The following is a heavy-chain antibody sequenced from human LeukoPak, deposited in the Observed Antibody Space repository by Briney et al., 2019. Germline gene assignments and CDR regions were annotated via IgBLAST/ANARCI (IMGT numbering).Heavy chain of an antibody. Sequence: GESLKISCQGSGYSFTNYWIGWVRQTPGKGLEWMGIIYPGDSDTRYSPSFQGQVTISADKSISTAYLQWSSLKASDTAMYYCARGDYDILTDYYAYYFDYWGQGTLVTVSS. D-gene: IGHD3-9*01. CDR1: GYSFTNYW. J-gene: IGHJ4*02. V-gene: IGHV5-51*01. CDR2: IYPGDSDT. CDR3: ARGDYDILTDYYAYYFDY.